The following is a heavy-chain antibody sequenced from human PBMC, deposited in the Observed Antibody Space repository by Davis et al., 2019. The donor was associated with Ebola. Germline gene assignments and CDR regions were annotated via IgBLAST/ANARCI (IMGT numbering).Heavy chain of an antibody. J-gene: IGHJ4*02. CDR2: ISTYDDNA. Sequence: ASVTVSCKASGYTFTSYGISWVRQAPGQGLEWMGWISTYDDNANYAQQLQGRVTMTRDTSTSTAYMEVRSLRFDDTATYYCARAARGDRDYWGQGTLVTVSS. V-gene: IGHV1-18*01. CDR1: GYTFTSYG. CDR3: ARAARGDRDY. D-gene: IGHD3-16*01.